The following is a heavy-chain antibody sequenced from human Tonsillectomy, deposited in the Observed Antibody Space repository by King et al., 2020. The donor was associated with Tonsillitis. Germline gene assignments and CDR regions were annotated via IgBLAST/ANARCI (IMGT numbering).Heavy chain of an antibody. CDR1: GYTFTSYY. CDR2: INPSGGST. V-gene: IGHV1-46*01. Sequence: QLVQSGAEVKKPGASVKVSCKASGYTFTSYYMHWVRQAPGQGLEWMGIINPSGGSTSYAQKFQGRVTMTRDTSTSTVYIELRSLRSEDTAVYYCAREDGYNLGIAEYFQHWGQGTLVTVSS. D-gene: IGHD5-24*01. J-gene: IGHJ1*01. CDR3: AREDGYNLGIAEYFQH.